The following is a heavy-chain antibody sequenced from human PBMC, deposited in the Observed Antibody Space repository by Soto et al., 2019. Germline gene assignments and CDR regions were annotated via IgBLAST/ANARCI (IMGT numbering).Heavy chain of an antibody. D-gene: IGHD1-1*01. J-gene: IGHJ4*02. Sequence: VQVLESGGDLVQPGGSLRLSCAASAFTFTGYSMSWVRQAPGKGLEWVSGISGTGYNTYYADTVQGRFTISRDNSKNTLYLQMDSLRAEDTALYYCARSLGDHWDEYYFDYWGQGTLVTVSS. CDR3: ARSLGDHWDEYYFDY. CDR2: ISGTGYNT. CDR1: AFTFTGYS. V-gene: IGHV3-23*01.